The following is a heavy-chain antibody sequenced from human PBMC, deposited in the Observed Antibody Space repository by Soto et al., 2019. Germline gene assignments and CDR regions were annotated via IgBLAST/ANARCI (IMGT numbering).Heavy chain of an antibody. CDR3: ARPNRGVVVPAAMVEGIHAAFDI. J-gene: IGHJ3*02. Sequence: GASVKVSCKASGYTFTSYDINWVRQATGQGLEWMGWMNPNSGNTGYAQKFQGRVTMTRNTSISTAYMELSSLRSEDTAVYYCARPNRGVVVPAAMVEGIHAAFDIWGQGTMVTVSS. CDR1: GYTFTSYD. V-gene: IGHV1-8*01. CDR2: MNPNSGNT. D-gene: IGHD2-2*01.